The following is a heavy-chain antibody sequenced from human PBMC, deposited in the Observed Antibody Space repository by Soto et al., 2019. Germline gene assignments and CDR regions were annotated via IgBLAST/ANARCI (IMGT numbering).Heavy chain of an antibody. V-gene: IGHV4-39*02. CDR3: AREGGYVDY. CDR1: GGPIRSSSHY. Sequence: PSETLSLTCTVSGGPIRSSSHYWGWIRQSPGTGLEWIGSIDESGDSYYNPSLKSRVTILVDTSKNQFSLKLMSVTGADSAIYYCAREGGYVDYWGQGTPVTSPQ. D-gene: IGHD1-1*01. CDR2: IDESGDS. J-gene: IGHJ4*02.